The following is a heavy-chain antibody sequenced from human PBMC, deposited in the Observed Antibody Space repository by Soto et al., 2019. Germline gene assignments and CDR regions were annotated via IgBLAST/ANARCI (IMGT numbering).Heavy chain of an antibody. CDR2: IIPIFGTA. CDR1: GGTFSSYA. Sequence: QVQLVQSGAEVKKPGSSVKVSCKASGGTFSSYAISWVRQAPGQGLEWMGGIIPIFGTANYAQKFQGRVTITADESTSTAYMELSSLRSEDTAVYFCAREYYDSSGYYYNWFDPWGQGTLVTVSS. J-gene: IGHJ5*02. V-gene: IGHV1-69*01. CDR3: AREYYDSSGYYYNWFDP. D-gene: IGHD3-22*01.